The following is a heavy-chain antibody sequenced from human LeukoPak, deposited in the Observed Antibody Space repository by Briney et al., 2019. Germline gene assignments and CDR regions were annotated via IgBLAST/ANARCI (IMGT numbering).Heavy chain of an antibody. CDR3: ARDYSSWLSPLGFGY. V-gene: IGHV4-38-2*02. J-gene: IGHJ4*02. Sequence: SETLSLTCTVSGYSISSGYYWGWIRQPPGKGLEWIGSIYHSGSTYYNPSLKSRVTISVDTSKNQFSLKPSSVTAADTAVYYCARDYSSWLSPLGFGYWGQGTLVTVSS. CDR2: IYHSGST. D-gene: IGHD3-22*01. CDR1: GYSISSGYY.